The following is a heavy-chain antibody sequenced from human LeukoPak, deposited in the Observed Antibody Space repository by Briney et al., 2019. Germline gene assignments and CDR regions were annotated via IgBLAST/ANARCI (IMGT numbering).Heavy chain of an antibody. D-gene: IGHD3-22*01. CDR2: ISSSSHTI. CDR3: ASTAGYFNY. CDR1: GFTFRSYS. J-gene: IGHJ4*02. V-gene: IGHV3-48*01. Sequence: PGGSLRLSCAASGFTFRSYSVNWVRQVPGKGLEWISYISSSSHTIYYEDSVRGRFTISRDNAKNSLRLQMNSLRAEDTGIYYCASTAGYFNYWGQGTLVTVSS.